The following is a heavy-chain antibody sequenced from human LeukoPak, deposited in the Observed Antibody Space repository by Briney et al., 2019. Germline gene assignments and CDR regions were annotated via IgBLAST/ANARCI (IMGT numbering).Heavy chain of an antibody. CDR3: ARGTRYSNYFYYYYYMDV. Sequence: GGSLRLSCAASGFTFSSYAMHWVRQAPGKGLEYVSAISSNGGSTYYANSVKGRFTISRDNSKNTLYLQMGSLRAEDMAVYYCARGTRYSNYFYYYYYMDVWGKGTTVTVSS. J-gene: IGHJ6*03. CDR2: ISSNGGST. CDR1: GFTFSSYA. D-gene: IGHD4-11*01. V-gene: IGHV3-64*01.